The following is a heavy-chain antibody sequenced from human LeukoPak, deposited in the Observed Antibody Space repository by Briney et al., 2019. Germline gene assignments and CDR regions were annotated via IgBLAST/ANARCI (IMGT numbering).Heavy chain of an antibody. CDR1: GYTFTDYY. Sequence: GASVKVSCKASGYTFTDYYIHWVRQAPGHGLEWMGWINPNGGGTNYAQKFQGRVTVTRDTSINTAYMELSSLRSDDTALYYCAGGITGGDYWGQGTLVTVSS. D-gene: IGHD1-14*01. V-gene: IGHV1-2*02. CDR2: INPNGGGT. CDR3: AGGITGGDY. J-gene: IGHJ4*02.